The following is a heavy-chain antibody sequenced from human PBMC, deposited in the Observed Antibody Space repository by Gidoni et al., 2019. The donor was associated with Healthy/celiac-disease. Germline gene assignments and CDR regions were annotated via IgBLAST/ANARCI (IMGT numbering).Heavy chain of an antibody. CDR1: GGSFSGYY. CDR2: INHSGST. V-gene: IGHV4-34*01. J-gene: IGHJ4*02. Sequence: QVQLQQWGAGLLKPSETLSLTCAVYGGSFSGYYWSWIRQPPGKGLEWIGEINHSGSTNYNPSLKSRVTISVDTSKNQFSLKLSSVTAADTAVYYCARDRRYYDSSGTRAFFYWGQGTLVTVSS. D-gene: IGHD3-22*01. CDR3: ARDRRYYDSSGTRAFFY.